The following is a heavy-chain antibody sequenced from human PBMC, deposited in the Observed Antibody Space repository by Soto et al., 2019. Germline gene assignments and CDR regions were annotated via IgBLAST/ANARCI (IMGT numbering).Heavy chain of an antibody. CDR3: ARGNRVAFDL. CDR1: GFTFSYYW. D-gene: IGHD4-4*01. CDR2: IHSDGSST. V-gene: IGHV3-74*01. Sequence: EVQLVESEGGLVQPGGSLRLSCAASGFTFSYYWMHWVRQAPGQGLVWVSRIHSDGSSTTYADSVKGRVTISRDNAKNTLYLQMNSLRAEDTAVYYCARGNRVAFDLWGQVTMVTVSS. J-gene: IGHJ3*01.